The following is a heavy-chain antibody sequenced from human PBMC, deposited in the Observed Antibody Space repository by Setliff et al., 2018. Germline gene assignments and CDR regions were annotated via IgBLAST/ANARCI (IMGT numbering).Heavy chain of an antibody. CDR1: GFTFNTYT. CDR3: ARSFSRREKFLLDY. Sequence: GSLRLSCAASGFTFNTYTMHWVRQAPGKGLEYVSSIGPNGGSTYYADSVKGRFTISRDNSKNTLYLQMNSLRAEDTAVYYCARSFSRREKFLLDYWGQGALVTVSS. V-gene: IGHV3-64*04. J-gene: IGHJ4*02. CDR2: IGPNGGST.